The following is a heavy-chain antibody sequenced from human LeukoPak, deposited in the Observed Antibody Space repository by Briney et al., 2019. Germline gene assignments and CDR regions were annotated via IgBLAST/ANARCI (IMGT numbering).Heavy chain of an antibody. CDR2: VNPNNGDT. V-gene: IGHV1-2*02. CDR1: GYTFSAYC. CDR3: ARRFCTPGNCFPDY. J-gene: IGHJ1*01. D-gene: IGHD1-7*01. Sequence: ASVKVSCKASGYTFSAYCVYWVRQVPAPGHGLECMGWVNPNNGDTEYAGKFRGTVTMNRDTSIPTASMELISLTYDDTGICDCARRFCTPGNCFPDYWGEGTLVTVSS.